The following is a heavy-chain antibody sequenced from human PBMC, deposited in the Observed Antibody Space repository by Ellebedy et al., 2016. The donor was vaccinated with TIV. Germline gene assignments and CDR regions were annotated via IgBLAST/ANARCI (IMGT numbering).Heavy chain of an antibody. CDR3: ARVFLDSLPRLWYFDL. Sequence: GESLKISCEASGFAFSNFAMNWVRQAPGKAPEWLAYILPSGGGIYYAESVKGRFTIRRDNANNSLFLQMTNLRAEDTGVYYCARVFLDSLPRLWYFDLWGRGTLVTVTS. CDR1: GFAFSNFA. J-gene: IGHJ2*01. CDR2: ILPSGGGI. D-gene: IGHD3-22*01. V-gene: IGHV3-48*01.